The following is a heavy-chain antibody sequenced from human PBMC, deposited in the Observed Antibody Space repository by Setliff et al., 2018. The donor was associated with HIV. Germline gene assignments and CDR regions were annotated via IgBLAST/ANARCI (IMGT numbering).Heavy chain of an antibody. CDR1: GYSISSCYY. CDR3: ARPLTTSYNFWGDAFAI. CDR2: IYHTGST. V-gene: IGHV4-38-2*01. Sequence: PSETLSLTCDVSGYSISSCYYWGWIRQSPGKGLEWLATIYHTGSTYYNPSLRSRVTISEDTSKTQFSLTLTSVTAADTAVDFCARPLTTSYNFWGDAFAIWGPGKMVTVSS. J-gene: IGHJ3*02. D-gene: IGHD3-3*01.